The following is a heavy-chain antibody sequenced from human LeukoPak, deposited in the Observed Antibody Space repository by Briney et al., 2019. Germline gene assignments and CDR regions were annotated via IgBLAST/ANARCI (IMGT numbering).Heavy chain of an antibody. CDR3: TKDVSQLLLDAFDI. J-gene: IGHJ3*02. D-gene: IGHD2-2*01. V-gene: IGHV3-30*02. CDR1: GFTFSSYA. CDR2: IRYDGSDK. Sequence: GGSLRLSCAASGFTFSSYAMSWVRQAPGKGLDWVAFIRYDGSDKYYADSVKGRFTISRDNSRNTLYLQMNSLRGEDTAVYYCTKDVSQLLLDAFDIWGQGTMVTVSS.